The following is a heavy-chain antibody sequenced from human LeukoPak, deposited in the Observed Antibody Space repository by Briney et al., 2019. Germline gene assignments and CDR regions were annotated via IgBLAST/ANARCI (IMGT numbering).Heavy chain of an antibody. CDR3: ASHSPAGRFCSGGSCYQLPDY. Sequence: PGGSLRLSCRVSGFTFISHAMSWVRQAPGKGLEWVSGISGSGATTYYAESVKGRFTISRDNSKYTLYVQMSSLRAEDTAVYYCASHSPAGRFCSGGSCYQLPDYWGQGTLVTVSS. CDR2: ISGSGATT. D-gene: IGHD2-15*01. J-gene: IGHJ4*02. V-gene: IGHV3-23*01. CDR1: GFTFISHA.